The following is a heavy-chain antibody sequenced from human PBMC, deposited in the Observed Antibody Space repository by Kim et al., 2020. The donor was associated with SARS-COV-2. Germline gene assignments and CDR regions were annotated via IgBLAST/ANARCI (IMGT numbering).Heavy chain of an antibody. D-gene: IGHD3-3*01. J-gene: IGHJ3*02. Sequence: SQTLSLTCAISGDSVSSNSAAWNWIRQSPSRGLEWLGRTYYRSKWYNDYAVSVKSRITINPDTSKNQFSLQLNSVTPEDTAVYYCARDVGSITIFGVVIDDAFDIWGQGTMVTVSS. CDR1: GDSVSSNSAA. V-gene: IGHV6-1*01. CDR3: ARDVGSITIFGVVIDDAFDI. CDR2: TYYRSKWYN.